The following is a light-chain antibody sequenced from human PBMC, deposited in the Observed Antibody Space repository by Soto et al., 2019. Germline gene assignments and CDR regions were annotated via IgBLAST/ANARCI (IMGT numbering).Light chain of an antibody. J-gene: IGKJ1*01. Sequence: EIVLTQSPGTLSLSPGDRATLSCRASQSLSSNYLAWYQQKPGQAPRLLIYGASRRATDIPDRFSGSGSGTDFALTITRLEPADFAVYFRQQYDTFPRTFGQGTKVEIQ. CDR3: QQYDTFPRT. CDR2: GAS. CDR1: QSLSSNY. V-gene: IGKV3-20*01.